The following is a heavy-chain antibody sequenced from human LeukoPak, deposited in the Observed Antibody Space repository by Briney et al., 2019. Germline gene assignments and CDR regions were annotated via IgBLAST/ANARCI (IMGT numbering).Heavy chain of an antibody. CDR2: IYYSGST. CDR3: ARGPGTPGSSQLFDY. Sequence: SETLSLTCTVSGGSISSSSYYWGWIRQPPGKGLEWIGSIYYSGSTYYNPSLKSRVTISVDTSKNQFSLKLSSVTAADTAVYYCARGPGTPGSSQLFDYWSQGTLVTVSS. CDR1: GGSISSSSYY. V-gene: IGHV4-39*07. J-gene: IGHJ4*02. D-gene: IGHD2-2*01.